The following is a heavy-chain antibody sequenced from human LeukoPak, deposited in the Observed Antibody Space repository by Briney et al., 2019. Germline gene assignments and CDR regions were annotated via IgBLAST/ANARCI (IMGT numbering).Heavy chain of an antibody. CDR2: IYTGGST. CDR3: ARVSRYGSSWIDFDY. Sequence: PSETLSLTCTVSGDSISSGSSYRSWIRQPAGKGLEWIGRIYTGGSTNYNPSLKSRVTISVDTSKNQFSLKLSSVTAADTALYYCARVSRYGSSWIDFDYWGQGTLVTVSS. D-gene: IGHD6-13*01. CDR1: GDSISSGSSY. V-gene: IGHV4-61*02. J-gene: IGHJ4*02.